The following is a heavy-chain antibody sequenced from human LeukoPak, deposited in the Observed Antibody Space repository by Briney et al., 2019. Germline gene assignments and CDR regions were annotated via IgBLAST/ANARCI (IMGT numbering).Heavy chain of an antibody. CDR3: ARSYGSGSYYNPFDY. CDR2: INHSGST. D-gene: IGHD3-10*01. V-gene: IGHV4-34*01. CDR1: GGSFSGYY. Sequence: PSETLSLTCAVYGGSFSGYYWSWIRQPPGKGLEWIGEINHSGSTNYNPSLKSRVTISVDTSKNQFSLKLSSVTAADTAVYYCARSYGSGSYYNPFDYWGQGTLVTVSS. J-gene: IGHJ4*02.